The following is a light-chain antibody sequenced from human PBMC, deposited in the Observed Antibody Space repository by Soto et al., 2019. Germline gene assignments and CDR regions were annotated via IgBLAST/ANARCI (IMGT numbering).Light chain of an antibody. Sequence: DIQMTQSPSTLSASVGDRVTITCRASESISMFLAWYQQKPGKVPKLLIYKGSVLESGVPSRFRGSGSGTDFTLTISSLQPEDFATYYCQQLNSYPQTFGQGTKVDIK. J-gene: IGKJ1*01. V-gene: IGKV1-5*03. CDR3: QQLNSYPQT. CDR1: ESISMF. CDR2: KGS.